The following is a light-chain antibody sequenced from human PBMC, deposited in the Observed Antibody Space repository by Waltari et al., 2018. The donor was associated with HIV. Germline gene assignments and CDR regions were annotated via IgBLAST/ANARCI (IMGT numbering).Light chain of an antibody. Sequence: DIQMTQSPSSLSASVGDGITITCRASQGIRHYLAWYQQKPGKVPKLLIHSASTLHSGVPFRFSGSGSGTDFTLTIGNLQPEDVATYYCQEYRSAPQTFGQGTKVEIK. CDR3: QEYRSAPQT. CDR1: QGIRHY. V-gene: IGKV1-27*01. CDR2: SAS. J-gene: IGKJ1*01.